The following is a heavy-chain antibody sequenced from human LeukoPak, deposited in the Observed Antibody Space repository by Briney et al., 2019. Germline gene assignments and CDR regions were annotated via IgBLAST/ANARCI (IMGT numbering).Heavy chain of an antibody. CDR2: INHSGST. J-gene: IGHJ6*02. V-gene: IGHV4-34*01. CDR3: ASLRIGASYYYGMDV. Sequence: PSETLSLTCAVYGGSFSGYYWSWIRRPPGKGLEWIGEINHSGSTNYNPSLKSRVTISVDTSKNQFSLKLSSVTAADTAVYYCASLRIGASYYYGMDVWGQGTTVTVSS. D-gene: IGHD3-16*01. CDR1: GGSFSGYY.